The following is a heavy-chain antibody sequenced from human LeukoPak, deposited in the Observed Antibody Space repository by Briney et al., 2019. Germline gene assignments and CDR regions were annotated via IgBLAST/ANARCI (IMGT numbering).Heavy chain of an antibody. V-gene: IGHV4-34*01. J-gene: IGHJ4*02. D-gene: IGHD3-3*01. CDR3: ARDVPTYYDFWSGYDYYFDY. Sequence: SETLSLTCAVYGGSFSGYYWSWIRQPPGKGLEWIGEINHSGSTNYNPSLKSRVTISVDTSKNQFSLKLSSVTAADTAVYYCARDVPTYYDFWSGYDYYFDYWGQGTLVTVSS. CDR2: INHSGST. CDR1: GGSFSGYY.